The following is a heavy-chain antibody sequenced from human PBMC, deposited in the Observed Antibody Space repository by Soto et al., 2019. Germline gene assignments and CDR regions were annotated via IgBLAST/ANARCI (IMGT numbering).Heavy chain of an antibody. Sequence: XSVKVSCKASGYTFTCYYVQWVRQAPGQGLEWMGWINPNSGGTNYAQKFQGRVTMTRDTSISTAYMELSRLRSDDTAVYYCAREEHYYGSGSYPPIHWGQGTLVTVSS. CDR2: INPNSGGT. CDR3: AREEHYYGSGSYPPIH. D-gene: IGHD3-10*01. V-gene: IGHV1-2*02. J-gene: IGHJ1*01. CDR1: GYTFTCYY.